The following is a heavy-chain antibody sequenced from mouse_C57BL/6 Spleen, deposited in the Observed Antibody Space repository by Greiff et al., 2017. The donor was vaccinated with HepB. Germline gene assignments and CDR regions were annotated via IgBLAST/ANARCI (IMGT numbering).Heavy chain of an antibody. CDR3: ARATNFDY. Sequence: VQLKESGAELVRPGTSVKVSCKASGYAFTNYLIEWVKQRPGQGLEWIGVINPGSGGTNYNEKFKGKATLTADKSSSTAYMQLSSLTSEDSAVYFCARATNFDYWGQGTTLTVSS. D-gene: IGHD1-3*01. J-gene: IGHJ2*01. CDR2: INPGSGGT. V-gene: IGHV1-54*01. CDR1: GYAFTNYL.